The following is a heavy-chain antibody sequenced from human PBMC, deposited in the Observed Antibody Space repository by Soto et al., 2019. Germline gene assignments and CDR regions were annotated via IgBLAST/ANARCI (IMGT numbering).Heavy chain of an antibody. CDR1: GFTFSSYA. J-gene: IGHJ4*02. V-gene: IGHV3-23*01. CDR3: AKGEQWLETPFDY. D-gene: IGHD6-19*01. CDR2: ISGSGGST. Sequence: SLRLSCAASGFTFSSYAMSWVRQAPGKGLEWVSAISGSGGSTYYADSVKGRFTISRDNSKNTLYLQMNSLRAEDTAVYYCAKGEQWLETPFDYWGQGTLVTVSS.